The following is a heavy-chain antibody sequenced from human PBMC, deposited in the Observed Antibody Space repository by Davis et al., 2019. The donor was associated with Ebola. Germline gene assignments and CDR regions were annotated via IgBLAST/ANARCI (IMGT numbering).Heavy chain of an antibody. V-gene: IGHV4-59*01. Sequence: MPSETLSLTCAVSGGSISSSYWSWMRQPPGEGLEWIGYIYYSGRADYNPSLKSRVTISVDTSKTYFSLSVDSVTAADTAVYYCARVPLRIVGATLAGLPDYWGQGTLVTVSS. D-gene: IGHD1-26*01. J-gene: IGHJ4*02. CDR3: ARVPLRIVGATLAGLPDY. CDR1: GGSISSSY. CDR2: IYYSGRA.